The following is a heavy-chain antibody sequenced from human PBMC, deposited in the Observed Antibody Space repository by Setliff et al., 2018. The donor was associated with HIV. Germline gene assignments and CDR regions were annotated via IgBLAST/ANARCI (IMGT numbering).Heavy chain of an antibody. CDR1: GGSIRSSSYY. V-gene: IGHV4-39*07. D-gene: IGHD2-8*01. CDR3: ARDAPTVYANGWFDP. Sequence: SETLSLTCIVSGGSIRSSSYYWGWIRQPPGKGLEWIGTIYYTGSTYYNPSLRSRVTISVDTSKNQFSLKLSSVTAADTAVYYCARDAPTVYANGWFDPWGQGTLVTVSS. J-gene: IGHJ5*02. CDR2: IYYTGST.